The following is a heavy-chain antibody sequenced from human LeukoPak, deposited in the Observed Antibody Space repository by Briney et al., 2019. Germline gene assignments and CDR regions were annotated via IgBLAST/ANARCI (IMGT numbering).Heavy chain of an antibody. V-gene: IGHV4-59*01. CDR3: ARESSSSSGLVG. CDR2: IYYSGST. J-gene: IGHJ4*02. Sequence: PGGSLRLSCAASGFTFDDYAMHWIRQPPGKGLEWIGYIYYSGSTNYNPSLKSRVTISVDTSKNQFSLKLSSVTAADTAVYYCARESSSSSGLVGWGQGTLVTVSS. D-gene: IGHD6-13*01. CDR1: GFTFDDYA.